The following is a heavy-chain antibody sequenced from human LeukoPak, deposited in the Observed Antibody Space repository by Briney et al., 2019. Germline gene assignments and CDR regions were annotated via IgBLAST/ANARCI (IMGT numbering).Heavy chain of an antibody. Sequence: GGSLRLSCAASGFTFSSYSMNWVRQAPGKGLEWVSYISSSSSTIYYADSVKGRFTISRDNARNSLYLQMNSLRDEDTAVYYCARGGSSDYYDSGGYYYVNYWGQGTLVTVSS. CDR3: ARGGSSDYYDSGGYYYVNY. V-gene: IGHV3-48*02. J-gene: IGHJ4*02. CDR1: GFTFSSYS. CDR2: ISSSSSTI. D-gene: IGHD3-22*01.